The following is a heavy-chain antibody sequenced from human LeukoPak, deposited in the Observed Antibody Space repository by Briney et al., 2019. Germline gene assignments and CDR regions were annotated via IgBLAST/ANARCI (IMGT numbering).Heavy chain of an antibody. V-gene: IGHV4-59*11. Sequence: KPSETLSLTCTVSGGSISSHYWSWIRQPPGKGLEWIGYIYYSGSTNYNPSLKSRVTISVDTSKNQFSLKLSSVTAADTAAYYCARGIAVAGGYYWGQGTLVTVSS. CDR2: IYYSGST. D-gene: IGHD6-19*01. CDR1: GGSISSHY. CDR3: ARGIAVAGGYY. J-gene: IGHJ4*02.